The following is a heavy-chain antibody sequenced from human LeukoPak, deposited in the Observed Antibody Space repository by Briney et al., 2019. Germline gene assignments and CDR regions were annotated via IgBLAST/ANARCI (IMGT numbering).Heavy chain of an antibody. CDR3: ARSPLFGNYYGYYYMDV. CDR1: GYTFTSYY. CDR2: INPSGGST. J-gene: IGHJ6*03. V-gene: IGHV1-46*01. D-gene: IGHD3-16*01. Sequence: ASVKVSCKASGYTFTSYYMHWVRQAPGQGLEWMGIINPSGGSTSYAQKFQGRVTMTRDTSTSTVYMELSSLRSEDTAVYYCARSPLFGNYYGYYYMDVWGKGTTVTISS.